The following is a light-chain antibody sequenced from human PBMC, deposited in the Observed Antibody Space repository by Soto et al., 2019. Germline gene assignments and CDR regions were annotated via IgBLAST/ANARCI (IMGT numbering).Light chain of an antibody. CDR2: EVS. CDR3: SSYTSSSTPYV. V-gene: IGLV2-14*01. J-gene: IGLJ1*01. CDR1: SSDVGGYKY. Sequence: QSVLTQPASLSGSPGHSITISCTGTSSDVGGYKYVSWYQQHPGKAPKLMIYEVSNRPSGVSNRFSGSKSGNTASLTISGLQAEDEADYYCSSYTSSSTPYVFGTGTKVTVL.